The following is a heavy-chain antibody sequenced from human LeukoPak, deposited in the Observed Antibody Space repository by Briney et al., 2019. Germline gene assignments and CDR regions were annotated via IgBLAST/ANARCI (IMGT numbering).Heavy chain of an antibody. Sequence: GGSLRLSCSASGXTFSIYPMHWVRQAPGKGLEYVSTIFTNGDTTSYAASVKGRFTTSRDDSKNTLYLQMSSLRPEDTAVYYCVKSPSDGLDVWGQGATVTVSS. CDR3: VKSPSDGLDV. V-gene: IGHV3-64D*09. J-gene: IGHJ6*02. CDR1: GXTFSIYP. CDR2: IFTNGDTT.